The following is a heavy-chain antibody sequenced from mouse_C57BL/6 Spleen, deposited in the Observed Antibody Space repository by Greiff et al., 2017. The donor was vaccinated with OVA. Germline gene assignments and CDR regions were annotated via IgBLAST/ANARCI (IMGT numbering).Heavy chain of an antibody. D-gene: IGHD1-1*01. CDR1: GFSLTSYA. CDR3: ARNYGSSYELWYFDV. CDR2: IWTGGGT. V-gene: IGHV2-9-1*01. J-gene: IGHJ1*03. Sequence: VQLVESGPGLVAPSQSLSITCTVSGFSLTSYAISWVRQPPGKGLEWLGVIWTGGGTNYNSALKSRLSISKDNSKSQVFLKMNSLQTDDTARYYCARNYGSSYELWYFDVWGTGTTVTVSS.